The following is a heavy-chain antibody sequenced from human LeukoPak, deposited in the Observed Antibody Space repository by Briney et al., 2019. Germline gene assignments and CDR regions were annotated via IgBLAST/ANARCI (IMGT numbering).Heavy chain of an antibody. Sequence: GGSLRLSCEASGLTFSNHGMSWVRQAPGKGLQWVSAITGDGTTTYYADSVKGRFTISRDNSKNMLYPQMSSLRAEDTAVYYCAKMNGYFEYWRQGALVPVSS. V-gene: IGHV3-23*01. D-gene: IGHD1-1*01. J-gene: IGHJ4*02. CDR2: ITGDGTTT. CDR1: GLTFSNHG. CDR3: AKMNGYFEY.